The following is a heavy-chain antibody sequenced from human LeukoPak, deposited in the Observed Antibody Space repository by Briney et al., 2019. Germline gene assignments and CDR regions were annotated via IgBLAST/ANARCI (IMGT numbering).Heavy chain of an antibody. Sequence: GGSLRLSCAASGFTFSSYSMNWVRQAPGKGLEWVSYISSRSSTIYYADSVKGRFTISRDNAKNSLYLQMNSLRAEDTAVYYCARGDYGDYAYYYGMDVWGQGTTVTVSS. CDR1: GFTFSSYS. CDR3: ARGDYGDYAYYYGMDV. J-gene: IGHJ6*02. D-gene: IGHD4-17*01. CDR2: ISSRSSTI. V-gene: IGHV3-48*04.